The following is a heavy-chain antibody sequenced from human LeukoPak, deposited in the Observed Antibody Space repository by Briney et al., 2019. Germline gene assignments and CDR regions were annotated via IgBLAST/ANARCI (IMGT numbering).Heavy chain of an antibody. CDR1: GYTFTRYG. J-gene: IGHJ6*03. Sequence: ASVKVSCKASGYTFTRYGISWVRQAPGQGLEWMGWISADNGNTNYAQKLQGRVTMTTDTSTSTAYMELRSLRSDDTAVHYCARYDPYEGIAARDYSYYMDVWGKGTTVTVSS. CDR2: ISADNGNT. V-gene: IGHV1-18*01. D-gene: IGHD6-13*01. CDR3: ARYDPYEGIAARDYSYYMDV.